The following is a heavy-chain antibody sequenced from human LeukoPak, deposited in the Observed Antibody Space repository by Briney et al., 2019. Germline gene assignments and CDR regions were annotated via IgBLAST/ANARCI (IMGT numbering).Heavy chain of an antibody. Sequence: GGSLRLSCAASGFTVSSNYMSWVRQAPGKGLEWVSVIYSGGNTYYADSVKGRFTISRDNSKNTLYLQMNSLRAEDTAVYYCAREYYDILTGYPRPDYWGQGTLVTVSS. CDR2: IYSGGNT. V-gene: IGHV3-53*01. CDR3: AREYYDILTGYPRPDY. D-gene: IGHD3-9*01. J-gene: IGHJ4*02. CDR1: GFTVSSNY.